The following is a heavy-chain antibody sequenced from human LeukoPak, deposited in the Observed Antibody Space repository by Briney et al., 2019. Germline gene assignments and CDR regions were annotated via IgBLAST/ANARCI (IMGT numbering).Heavy chain of an antibody. V-gene: IGHV3-21*01. Sequence: GGSLRLSCAASGFTFSSYSMNWVRQAPGKGLEWVSSISSSSSYIYYADSVKGRFTISRDNAKNSLYLQMNSLRAEDTAVYYCARGHSSSSGVFFYWGQGTLVPVSS. CDR2: ISSSSSYI. J-gene: IGHJ4*02. CDR1: GFTFSSYS. CDR3: ARGHSSSSGVFFY. D-gene: IGHD6-6*01.